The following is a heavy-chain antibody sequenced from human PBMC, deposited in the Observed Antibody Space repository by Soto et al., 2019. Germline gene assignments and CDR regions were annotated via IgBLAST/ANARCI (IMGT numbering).Heavy chain of an antibody. CDR1: GFTFSDSA. CDR3: DRQVGDSFPGRIDP. J-gene: IGHJ5*02. CDR2: IRSKLNNYAT. Sequence: GESLKISCAASGFTFSDSAIHWVRRASGKGLEWVGRIRSKLNNYATTYAASVKGRFAISRDDSENTVYLQVNSLKTEDTAVYYCDRQVGDSFPGRIDPWGQGTLVTVSS. V-gene: IGHV3-73*01. D-gene: IGHD3-22*01.